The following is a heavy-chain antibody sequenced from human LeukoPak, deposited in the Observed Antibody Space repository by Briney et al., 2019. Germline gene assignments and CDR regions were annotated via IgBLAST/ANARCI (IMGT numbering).Heavy chain of an antibody. V-gene: IGHV3-33*01. CDR3: ARDRVRGLVVRPNWFDP. J-gene: IGHJ5*02. Sequence: GRSLRLSCAASGFTFSSYGMHWVRQAPGKGLEWVAVIWYDGSNKYYADSVKGRFTISRDNSKNTLYLQMNSLRAEDTAVYYCARDRVRGLVVRPNWFDPWGQGTLVTVSS. CDR1: GFTFSSYG. CDR2: IWYDGSNK. D-gene: IGHD2-15*01.